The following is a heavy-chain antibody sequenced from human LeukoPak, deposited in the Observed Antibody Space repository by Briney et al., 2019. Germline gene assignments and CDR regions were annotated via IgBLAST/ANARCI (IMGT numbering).Heavy chain of an antibody. CDR2: MNPNSGNT. CDR1: GYTFTSYD. D-gene: IGHD2-2*02. V-gene: IGHV1-8*03. Sequence: GASVKVSCKASGYTFTSYDINWVRQATGQGLEWMGWMNPNSGNTGYAQKFQGRATITRNTSISTAYMELSSLRSEDTAVYYCARDLPYCSSTSCYTLFDYWGQGTLVTVSS. J-gene: IGHJ4*02. CDR3: ARDLPYCSSTSCYTLFDY.